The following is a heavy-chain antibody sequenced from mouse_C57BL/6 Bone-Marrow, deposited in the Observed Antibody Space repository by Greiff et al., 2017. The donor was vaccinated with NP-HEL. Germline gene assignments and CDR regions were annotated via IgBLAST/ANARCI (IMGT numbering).Heavy chain of an antibody. D-gene: IGHD4-1*02. V-gene: IGHV5-4*01. CDR1: GFTFSSYA. Sequence: EVKLVESGGGLVKPGGSLKLSCAASGFTFSSYAMSWVRQTPEKRLAWVATISDGGSYTYYPDNVKGRFTISRDNAKTNLYLQLSHLKSEDTAMYYCARDKINWAWCAYWGQGTLVTVSA. CDR3: ARDKINWAWCAY. J-gene: IGHJ3*01. CDR2: ISDGGSYT.